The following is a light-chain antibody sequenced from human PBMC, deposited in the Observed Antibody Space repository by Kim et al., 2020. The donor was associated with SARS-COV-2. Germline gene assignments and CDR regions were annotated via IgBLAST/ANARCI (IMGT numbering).Light chain of an antibody. CDR1: NFGRKK. CDR2: RDN. J-gene: IGLJ1*01. Sequence: VALGQTAGMTCGGDNFGRKKVPWYQQKPGQAPVVVIYRDNDRPSEIPERFSGSNSGSTATLTISRAQAGDEAEYYCQVWDSNTYVFGTGTKVTVL. V-gene: IGLV3-9*01. CDR3: QVWDSNTYV.